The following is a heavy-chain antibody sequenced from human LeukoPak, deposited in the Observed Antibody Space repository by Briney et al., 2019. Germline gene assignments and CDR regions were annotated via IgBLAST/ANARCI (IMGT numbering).Heavy chain of an antibody. Sequence: GASVKVSCKASGGTISNYAFSWVRQAPGHGLEWMGEIIPIFGTTNYAQKFQGRVTITADESTSTVYMELSSLGSEDTAMYYCAREETGLEYFDYWGQGTLVTVSS. J-gene: IGHJ4*02. CDR3: AREETGLEYFDY. CDR2: IIPIFGTT. V-gene: IGHV1-69*13. D-gene: IGHD3/OR15-3a*01. CDR1: GGTISNYA.